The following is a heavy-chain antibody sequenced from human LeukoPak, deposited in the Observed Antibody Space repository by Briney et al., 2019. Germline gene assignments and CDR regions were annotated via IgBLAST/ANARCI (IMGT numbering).Heavy chain of an antibody. V-gene: IGHV3-7*01. D-gene: IGHD6-6*01. CDR1: GFTFGNYW. Sequence: PGGSLRLSCAAPGFTFGNYWMSWVRQAPGKELEWVANIKQDGSDKYYVDSVTGRFAISRDNAKNPLYLQMNSLRAEDTAVYYCARWATSFDLWGQGTLVTVSS. J-gene: IGHJ4*02. CDR3: ARWATSFDL. CDR2: IKQDGSDK.